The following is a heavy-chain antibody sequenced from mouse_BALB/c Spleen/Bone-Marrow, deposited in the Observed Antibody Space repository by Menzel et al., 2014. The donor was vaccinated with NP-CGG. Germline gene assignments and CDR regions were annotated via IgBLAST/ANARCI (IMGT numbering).Heavy chain of an antibody. Sequence: VQLQQSGAELVKPGASVKLSCTASGFNIKDTYMHWVKQRPEQGLEWIGGIDPANGNTKYDPKFQGKATITTDTSSNTAYLQVSSLTSEDTAVYYCASATTATYYAMDYWGQGTPVTVSS. CDR1: GFNIKDTY. J-gene: IGHJ4*01. CDR3: ASATTATYYAMDY. V-gene: IGHV14-3*02. CDR2: IDPANGNT. D-gene: IGHD1-2*01.